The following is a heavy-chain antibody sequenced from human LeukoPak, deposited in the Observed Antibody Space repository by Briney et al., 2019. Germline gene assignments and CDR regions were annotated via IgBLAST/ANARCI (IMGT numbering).Heavy chain of an antibody. Sequence: PPETLSLTCTVSHASIRTYYWSWIRQGPGKGLEWLGDACYSGSTNYNPSLKSRVTISLDTSNTQSSLKLNSATAAATAVYYCARGGVTWTFDYWGQGTLVTVSS. CDR1: HASIRTYY. D-gene: IGHD2-21*02. V-gene: IGHV4-59*08. J-gene: IGHJ4*02. CDR2: ACYSGST. CDR3: ARGGVTWTFDY.